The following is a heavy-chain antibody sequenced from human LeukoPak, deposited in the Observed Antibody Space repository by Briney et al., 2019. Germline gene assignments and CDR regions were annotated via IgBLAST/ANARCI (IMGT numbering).Heavy chain of an antibody. CDR1: GFIFRNYG. D-gene: IGHD6-19*01. CDR2: IKQDGRDK. J-gene: IGHJ4*02. V-gene: IGHV3-7*03. Sequence: PGGSLRLSCAASGFIFRNYGMHWVRQAPGKGLEWVATIKQDGRDKYYVDSVKGRFTISRDDAKNSLYLQMNSLRVEDTAVYHCVRYFTAVAPTLRLDYWGREPWSPSPQ. CDR3: VRYFTAVAPTLRLDY.